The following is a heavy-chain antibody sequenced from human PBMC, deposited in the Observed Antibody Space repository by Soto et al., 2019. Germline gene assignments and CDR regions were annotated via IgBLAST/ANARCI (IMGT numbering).Heavy chain of an antibody. Sequence: QVQLVQSGAEVKKPGSSVKVSCKASGGTFSSYTISWVRQAPGQGLEWMGRIIPILGIANYAQKFQGRVTITADKSTSTAYMELSSLRSEDTAVYYCARDRYCCGGSCPLDYWGQGTLVTVSS. CDR2: IIPILGIA. CDR1: GGTFSSYT. CDR3: ARDRYCCGGSCPLDY. J-gene: IGHJ4*02. D-gene: IGHD2-15*01. V-gene: IGHV1-69*08.